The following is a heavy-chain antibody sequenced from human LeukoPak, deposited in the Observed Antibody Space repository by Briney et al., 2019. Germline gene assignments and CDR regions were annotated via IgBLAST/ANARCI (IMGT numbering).Heavy chain of an antibody. CDR2: IYYSGST. D-gene: IGHD3-10*01. V-gene: IGHV4-59*01. CDR1: GGSISSYY. CDR3: ARAYGSGTSPKYFQH. J-gene: IGHJ1*01. Sequence: SETLSLTCTVSGGSISSYYWSWIRQPPGKGLEWIGYIYYSGSTNYNPSLKSRVTISVDTSKNQFSLKLSSVTAADTAVYYCARAYGSGTSPKYFQHWGQGTLVTVSS.